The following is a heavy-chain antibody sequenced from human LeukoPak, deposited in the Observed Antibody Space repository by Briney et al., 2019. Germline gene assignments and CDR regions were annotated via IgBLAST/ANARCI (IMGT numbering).Heavy chain of an antibody. D-gene: IGHD1-26*01. CDR1: SGSISSGGYY. CDR2: IYYSGST. V-gene: IGHV4-31*03. Sequence: PSETLSLTCTVSSGSISSGGYYWSWIRQHPGKGLEWIGYIYYSGSTYYNPSLKSRVTISVDTFKNQFSLKLSSVTAADTAVYYCARVGWYAFDIWGQGTMVTVSS. J-gene: IGHJ3*02. CDR3: ARVGWYAFDI.